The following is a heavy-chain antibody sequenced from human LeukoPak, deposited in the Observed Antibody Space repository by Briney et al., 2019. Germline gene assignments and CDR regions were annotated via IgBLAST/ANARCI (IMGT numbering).Heavy chain of an antibody. Sequence: SETLSLTCTVSGGSISSYYWSWIRQPPGKGLEWIGYIYYSGSTNYNPSLKSRVTISVDTSKNQFSLKLSSVTAADTAVYYCARDPPSPRFGLAAALLPGDYWGQGTLVTVSS. D-gene: IGHD6-13*01. J-gene: IGHJ4*02. CDR1: GGSISSYY. CDR3: ARDPPSPRFGLAAALLPGDY. V-gene: IGHV4-59*12. CDR2: IYYSGST.